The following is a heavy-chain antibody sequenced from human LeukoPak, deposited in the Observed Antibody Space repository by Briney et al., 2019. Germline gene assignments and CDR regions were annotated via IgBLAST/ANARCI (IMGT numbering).Heavy chain of an antibody. CDR2: IKQDGSEK. J-gene: IGHJ4*02. CDR1: GFTFSSYW. V-gene: IGHV3-7*01. D-gene: IGHD2-2*01. Sequence: PEGSLRLYCAASGFTFSSYWMSWVRQAPGKGLEWVANIKQDGSEKYYVDSVKGRFTISRDNAKNSLYLQMNSLRAEDTAVYYCARDSDIVVVPPDYWGQGTLVTVSS. CDR3: ARDSDIVVVPPDY.